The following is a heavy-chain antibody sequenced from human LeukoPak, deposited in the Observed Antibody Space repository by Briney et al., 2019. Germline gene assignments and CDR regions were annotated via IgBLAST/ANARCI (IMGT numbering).Heavy chain of an antibody. CDR2: FDPEDGET. CDR3: ARVATKATQGIVVVPAAYPFDP. J-gene: IGHJ5*02. D-gene: IGHD2-2*01. Sequence: ASVKVSCKVSGYTLTELSMHWVRQAPGKGLEWMGGFDPEDGETIYAQKFQGRVTMTTDTSTSTAYMELRSLRSDDTAVYYCARVATKATQGIVVVPAAYPFDPWGQGTLVTVSS. V-gene: IGHV1-24*01. CDR1: GYTLTELS.